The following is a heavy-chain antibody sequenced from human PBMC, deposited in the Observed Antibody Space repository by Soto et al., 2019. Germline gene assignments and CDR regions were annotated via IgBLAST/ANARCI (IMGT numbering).Heavy chain of an antibody. D-gene: IGHD2-15*01. CDR3: AAARGRILYL. CDR2: IVVGSGNT. Sequence: GASVKVSCKASGFTFTNSAIQWVRQARGQRLEWIGWIVVGSGNTNYAQKFQERVTITRDMSTSTAYMELSSLRSEDTAVYYCAAARGRILYLWGQGTLVTVSS. CDR1: GFTFTNSA. V-gene: IGHV1-58*02. J-gene: IGHJ5*02.